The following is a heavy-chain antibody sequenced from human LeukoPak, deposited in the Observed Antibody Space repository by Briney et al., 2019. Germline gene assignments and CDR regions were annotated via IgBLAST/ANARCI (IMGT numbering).Heavy chain of an antibody. Sequence: GGSLRLSCTASGFSLGGYWLSWVRQAPGKGLECVASIKSDGSEKYYADSVKGRFTISRDNAKNSLYLQMNSLRAEDTAVYYCGRLTTAYDTVDPWGQGTLVTVSS. J-gene: IGHJ5*02. D-gene: IGHD3-16*01. V-gene: IGHV3-7*05. CDR3: GRLTTAYDTVDP. CDR2: IKSDGSEK. CDR1: GFSLGGYW.